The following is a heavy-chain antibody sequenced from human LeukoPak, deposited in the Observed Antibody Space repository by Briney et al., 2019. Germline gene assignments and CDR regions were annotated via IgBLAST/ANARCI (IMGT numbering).Heavy chain of an antibody. CDR1: GFTFSSYG. D-gene: IGHD6-13*01. CDR3: AKDSAVAAAADY. J-gene: IGHJ4*02. V-gene: IGHV3-30*02. Sequence: PGGSLRLSCAASGFTFSSYGMHWVRQPPGKGLEWVSFIRYDGSNKYYADSVKGRFTISRDNSKNTLYLQMNSLRAEDTAVYYCAKDSAVAAAADYWGQGTLVTVSS. CDR2: IRYDGSNK.